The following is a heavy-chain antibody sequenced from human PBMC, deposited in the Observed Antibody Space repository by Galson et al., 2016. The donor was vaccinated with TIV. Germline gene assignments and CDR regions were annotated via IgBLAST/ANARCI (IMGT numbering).Heavy chain of an antibody. Sequence: SLRLSCAASGFTFRSYGMHWVRQAPGKGLEWVATISNDGSNKYYADSVKGRFTISRDNSKNTLDLQMNSLRAEDTAVYYCAKDPLRITMIVDLDFYGVPVWGQGTTVTVSS. CDR2: ISNDGSNK. CDR1: GFTFRSYG. CDR3: AKDPLRITMIVDLDFYGVPV. D-gene: IGHD3-22*01. J-gene: IGHJ6*02. V-gene: IGHV3-30*18.